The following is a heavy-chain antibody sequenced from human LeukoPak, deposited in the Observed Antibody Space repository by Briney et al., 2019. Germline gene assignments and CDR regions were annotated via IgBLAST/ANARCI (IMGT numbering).Heavy chain of an antibody. CDR3: ARLLWFGELRRSRFDP. V-gene: IGHV3-20*04. Sequence: PGGSLRLSCAASGFTFDGYGMSWVRQAPGKGLEWVSGINWNGGSTGYADSVKGRFTISRDNAKNSLYLQMNSLRAEDTALYYCARLLWFGELRRSRFDPWGQGTLVTVSS. CDR1: GFTFDGYG. D-gene: IGHD3-10*01. CDR2: INWNGGST. J-gene: IGHJ5*02.